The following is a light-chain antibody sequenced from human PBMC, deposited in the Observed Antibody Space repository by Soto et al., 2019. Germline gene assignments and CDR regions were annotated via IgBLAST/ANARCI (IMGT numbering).Light chain of an antibody. CDR2: EDD. Sequence: QSVLTQPASVSGSPVQSITISCTGVSGDVGNYNLVSWYQQHPAKAPKLIIYEDDKRPSGVSNRFSGSKSGDTASLTISGLQSEDEAAYYCCSYLGSSTVFGGGTQLTVL. J-gene: IGLJ7*01. CDR3: CSYLGSSTV. V-gene: IGLV2-23*01. CDR1: SGDVGNYNL.